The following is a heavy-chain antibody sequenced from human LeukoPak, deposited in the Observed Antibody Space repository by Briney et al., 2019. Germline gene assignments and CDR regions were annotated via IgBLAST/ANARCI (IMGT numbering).Heavy chain of an antibody. Sequence: PSETLSLTCAVYGGSFSGYYWSWIRQPPGKGLEWIGEINHSGSTNYNPSLKSRVTISVDTSKNQFSLKLSSVTAADTAVYYCARGKVAQHYYYYYMDDWGKGTTVTVSS. CDR2: INHSGST. J-gene: IGHJ6*03. V-gene: IGHV4-34*01. CDR1: GGSFSGYY. D-gene: IGHD5-12*01. CDR3: ARGKVAQHYYYYYMDD.